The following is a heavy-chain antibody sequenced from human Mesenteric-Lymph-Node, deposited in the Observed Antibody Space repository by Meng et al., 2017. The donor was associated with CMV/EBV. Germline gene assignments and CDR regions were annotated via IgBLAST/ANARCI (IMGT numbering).Heavy chain of an antibody. CDR1: GFTFSDYS. CDR3: ARIVWHGIAAAGTVYYFDY. D-gene: IGHD6-13*01. V-gene: IGHV3-21*01. Sequence: GGSLRLSCAASGFTFSDYSMNWVRQAPGKGLEWVSSIGDSGVYISDADSVRGRFTISRDNAKNSLYLQMNSLRAEDTAVYYCARIVWHGIAAAGTVYYFDYWGQGTLVTVSS. J-gene: IGHJ4*02. CDR2: IGDSGVYI.